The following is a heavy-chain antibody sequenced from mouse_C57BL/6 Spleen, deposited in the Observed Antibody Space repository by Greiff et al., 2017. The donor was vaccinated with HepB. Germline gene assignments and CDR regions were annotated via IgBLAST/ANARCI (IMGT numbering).Heavy chain of an antibody. CDR3: ARTNWPYAMDY. CDR2: ISNGGGST. CDR1: GFTFSDYY. Sequence: VKLVESGGGLVQPGGSLKLSCAASGFTFSDYYMYWVRQTPEKRLEWVAYISNGGGSTYYPDTVKGRFTISRDNAKNTLYLQMSRLKSEDTAMYYCARTNWPYAMDYWGQGTSVTVSS. J-gene: IGHJ4*01. V-gene: IGHV5-12*01. D-gene: IGHD4-1*01.